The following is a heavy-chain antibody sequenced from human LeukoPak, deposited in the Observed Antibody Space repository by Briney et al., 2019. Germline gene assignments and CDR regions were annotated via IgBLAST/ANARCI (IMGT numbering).Heavy chain of an antibody. CDR2: ISSSGSTI. J-gene: IGHJ4*02. CDR1: GFTFGDYA. V-gene: IGHV3-48*03. CDR3: ARVSVGQYYFDY. Sequence: GGSLRLSCTASGFTFGDYAMNWVRQAPGKGLEWVSYISSSGSTIYYADSVKGRFTISRDNAKNSLYLQMNSLRAEDTAVYYCARVSVGQYYFDYWGQGTLVTVSS.